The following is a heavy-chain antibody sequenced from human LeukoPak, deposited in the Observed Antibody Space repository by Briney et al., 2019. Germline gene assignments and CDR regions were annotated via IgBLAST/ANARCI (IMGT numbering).Heavy chain of an antibody. J-gene: IGHJ3*02. CDR1: GASISSYS. CDR2: IYSSGST. V-gene: IGHV4-4*07. Sequence: PSETLSLTCTVSGASISSYSWSWIRQPAGKGLEWIGRIYSSGSTNYNPSLKSRVTMSADTSKNHFPLKLSSVTAADTAVYYCARDPAPDAFDIWGQGTMVTVSS. CDR3: ARDPAPDAFDI.